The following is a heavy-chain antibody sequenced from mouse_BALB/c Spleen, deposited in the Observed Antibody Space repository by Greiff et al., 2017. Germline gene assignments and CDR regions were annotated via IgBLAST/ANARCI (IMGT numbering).Heavy chain of an antibody. V-gene: IGHV5-17*02. CDR3: ARGNYDYYAMDY. J-gene: IGHJ4*01. CDR1: GFTFSSFG. CDR2: ISSGSSTI. D-gene: IGHD2-1*01. Sequence: EVQVVESGGGLVQPGGSRKLSCAASGFTFSSFGMHWVRQAPEKGLEWVAYISSGSSTIYYADTVKGRFTISRDNPKNTLFLQMTSLRSEDTAMYYCARGNYDYYAMDYRGQGTSVTVSS.